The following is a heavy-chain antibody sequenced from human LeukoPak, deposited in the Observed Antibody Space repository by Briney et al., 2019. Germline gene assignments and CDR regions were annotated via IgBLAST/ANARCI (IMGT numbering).Heavy chain of an antibody. CDR1: GYTFTSDG. CDR2: ISAYNGDT. Sequence: GASVRVSCTASGYTFTSDGISWGRQAPGQGGEWVGWISAYNGDTNYAQKLQGRVTMTTDTPTSTAYMELRSLRSDDTAVYYCARATRYSHDQLDYWGQGPLVPVSS. CDR3: ARATRYSHDQLDY. V-gene: IGHV1-18*01. D-gene: IGHD3-9*01. J-gene: IGHJ4*02.